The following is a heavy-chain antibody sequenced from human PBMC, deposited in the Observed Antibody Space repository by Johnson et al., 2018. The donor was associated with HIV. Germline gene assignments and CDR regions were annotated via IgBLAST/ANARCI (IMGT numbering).Heavy chain of an antibody. V-gene: IGHV3-11*04. J-gene: IGHJ3*02. D-gene: IGHD4-17*01. CDR2: ISSSGRTI. Sequence: QVQLVESGGGLVKPGGSLRLSCAASGFTFSDYYMSWIRQAPGKGLEWVSYISSSGRTIYYADSVKGRFTISRDNAKNSLYLQMNSLRAEDTVVYYCARDPPVTTTHNAFDIWGQGTMVTVSS. CDR3: ARDPPVTTTHNAFDI. CDR1: GFTFSDYY.